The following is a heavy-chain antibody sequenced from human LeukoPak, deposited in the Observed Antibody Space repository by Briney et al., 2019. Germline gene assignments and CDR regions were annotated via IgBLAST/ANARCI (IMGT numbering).Heavy chain of an antibody. J-gene: IGHJ4*02. V-gene: IGHV5-51*01. CDR2: IYPADSTA. CDR3: AREWWGSVDY. Sequence: GESLKISCKASGYSFTTYWIGWVRQMPGKGLEWMGIIYPADSTAHYSPSFQGQVTISADKSISTAYLQWSSLKASDTAMYYCAREWWGSVDYWGQGTLVTVSS. D-gene: IGHD2-21*01. CDR1: GYSFTTYW.